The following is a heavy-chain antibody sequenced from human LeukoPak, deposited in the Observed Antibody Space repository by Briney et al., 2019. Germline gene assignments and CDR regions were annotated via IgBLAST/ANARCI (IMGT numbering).Heavy chain of an antibody. D-gene: IGHD3-22*01. CDR3: AREPFDSSGYYWGYDAFDI. CDR1: GFTFSSYA. CDR2: ISYDGSNK. J-gene: IGHJ3*02. V-gene: IGHV3-30-3*01. Sequence: GGSLRLSCAASGFTFSSYAMHWVRQAPGKGLEWVAVISYDGSNKYYADSVKGRFTISRDNSKNTLYLRMNSLRAEDTAVYYCAREPFDSSGYYWGYDAFDIWGQGTMVTVSS.